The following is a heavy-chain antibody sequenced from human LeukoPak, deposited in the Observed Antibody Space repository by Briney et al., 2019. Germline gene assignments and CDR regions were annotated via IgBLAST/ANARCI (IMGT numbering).Heavy chain of an antibody. J-gene: IGHJ4*02. CDR1: GFTFTNSA. CDR3: ARDYYGSGSPFY. Sequence: ASVKVSCKASGFTFTNSAMQWVRQARGQRLEWIGWIVVGTGNTNSAQKFQERVTITRDMSTSTAYMELRSLRSDDTAVYYCARDYYGSGSPFYWGQGTLVTVSS. V-gene: IGHV1-58*02. D-gene: IGHD3-10*01. CDR2: IVVGTGNT.